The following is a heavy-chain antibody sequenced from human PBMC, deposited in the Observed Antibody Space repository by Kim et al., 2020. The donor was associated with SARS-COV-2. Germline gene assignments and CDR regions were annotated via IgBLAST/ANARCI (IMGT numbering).Heavy chain of an antibody. D-gene: IGHD3-10*01. CDR1: GGSFSGYT. J-gene: IGHJ4*02. CDR2: INEFGST. Sequence: SETLSLTCAIYGGSFSGYTWSWIRQAPGKGLEWVGDINEFGSTNSNPSFRSRVTISADTSNNRFALTLTSLTAADSAVYYCARVRLLLGVKGKFDFWGQGTLVTVSS. CDR3: ARVRLLLGVKGKFDF. V-gene: IGHV4-34*01.